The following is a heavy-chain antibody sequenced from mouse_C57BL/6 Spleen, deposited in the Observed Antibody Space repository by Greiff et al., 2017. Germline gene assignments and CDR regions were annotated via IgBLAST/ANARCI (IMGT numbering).Heavy chain of an antibody. Sequence: DVQLQESGPGLVKPSQSLSLTCSVTGYSITSGYYWNWIRQFPGNKLEWMGYISYDGSNNYNPSLKNRISITRDTSKNQFFLKLNSVTTEDTATYYCASLYYYGSSYWYAMDYWGQGTSVTVSS. D-gene: IGHD1-1*01. CDR3: ASLYYYGSSYWYAMDY. CDR1: GYSITSGYY. CDR2: ISYDGSN. J-gene: IGHJ4*01. V-gene: IGHV3-6*01.